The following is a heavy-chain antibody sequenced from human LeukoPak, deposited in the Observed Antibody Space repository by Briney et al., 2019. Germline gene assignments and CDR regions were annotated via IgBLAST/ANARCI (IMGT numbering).Heavy chain of an antibody. CDR1: GFTFSTYS. J-gene: IGHJ3*02. D-gene: IGHD6-19*01. Sequence: GGSLKLSCVASGFTFSTYSVNWVRPAPGKGLEWVSYISTSSSTIYYADSVKGRFTISRDNAKNSLYLQMNSLRAEDTAVYYCASEQWLNAFDIWGQGTMVTVSS. CDR3: ASEQWLNAFDI. CDR2: ISTSSSTI. V-gene: IGHV3-48*04.